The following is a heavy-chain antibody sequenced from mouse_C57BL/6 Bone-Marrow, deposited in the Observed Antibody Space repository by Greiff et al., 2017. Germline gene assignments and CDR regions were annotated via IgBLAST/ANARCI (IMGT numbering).Heavy chain of an antibody. D-gene: IGHD2-5*01. J-gene: IGHJ4*01. V-gene: IGHV1-69*01. CDR2: IDPSDSYT. CDR1: GYTFTSYW. CDR3: ARSTYYSNYERIYYYAMDY. Sequence: QVQLQQPGAELVMPGASVKLSCKASGYTFTSYWMHWVKQRPGQGLEWIGEIDPSDSYTNYNQKFKGKSTLTVDKSSSTAYMQLSSLTSEDSAVYYCARSTYYSNYERIYYYAMDYWGQGTSVTVSS.